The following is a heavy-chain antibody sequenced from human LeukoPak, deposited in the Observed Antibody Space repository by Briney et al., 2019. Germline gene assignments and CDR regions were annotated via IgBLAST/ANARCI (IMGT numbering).Heavy chain of an antibody. CDR3: AKEQYPGYFDY. Sequence: GGSLRLSCAASGFIFSGSSMHWVRQAPGKGLEWVCFIRFDATNKYYADSVKGRFTISRDNSNNTLYLQLNNVRTEDTATYFCAKEQYPGYFDYWGQGTLVTVSS. V-gene: IGHV3-30*02. D-gene: IGHD1-14*01. CDR2: IRFDATNK. CDR1: GFIFSGSS. J-gene: IGHJ4*02.